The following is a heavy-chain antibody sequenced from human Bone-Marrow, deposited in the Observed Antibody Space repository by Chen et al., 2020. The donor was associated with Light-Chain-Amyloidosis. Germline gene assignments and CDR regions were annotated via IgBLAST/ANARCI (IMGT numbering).Heavy chain of an antibody. Sequence: QVQLVESGGGVVQPGRSLRLSCAASGFMFSHYAMPWVRRAPGKGLEWVAITSYDGYKKSYADSVKGRFTISRDNSKNTLFLQMNSLRAEDTAIYYCTRDFGTYCGDDCTDAFDIWGQGTTVTVSS. CDR2: TSYDGYKK. CDR3: TRDFGTYCGDDCTDAFDI. D-gene: IGHD2-21*02. V-gene: IGHV3-30*04. CDR1: GFMFSHYA. J-gene: IGHJ3*02.